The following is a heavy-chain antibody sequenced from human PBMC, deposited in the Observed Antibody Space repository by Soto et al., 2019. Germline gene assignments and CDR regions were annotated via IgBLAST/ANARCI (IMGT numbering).Heavy chain of an antibody. J-gene: IGHJ3*02. D-gene: IGHD3-10*01. CDR2: IYYSGST. CDR1: GGSISSYY. V-gene: IGHV4-59*12. Sequence: PSETLSLTCTVSGGSISSYYWSWIRQPPGKGLEWIGYIYYSGSTNYNPSLKSRVTISVDTSKNQFSLKLSSVTAADTAVYYCASERSITMVRGVKMAFDIWGQGTMVTV. CDR3: ASERSITMVRGVKMAFDI.